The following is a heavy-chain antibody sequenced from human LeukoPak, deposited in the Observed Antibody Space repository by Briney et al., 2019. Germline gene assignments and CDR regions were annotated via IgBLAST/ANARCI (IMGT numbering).Heavy chain of an antibody. CDR2: IKEDGSEN. CDR1: GFTFSMYW. V-gene: IGHV3-7*03. CDR3: ARGVDTLLWFGELLSPGEFDH. D-gene: IGHD3-10*01. Sequence: GGSLRLSCTASGFTFSMYWMSWVRQAPGKGLEWVANIKEDGSENYYVDSVKGRFTIPRDNAKNSLYLQMSSLRAEDTAVYYCARGVDTLLWFGELLSPGEFDHWGQGTLVTVSS. J-gene: IGHJ4*02.